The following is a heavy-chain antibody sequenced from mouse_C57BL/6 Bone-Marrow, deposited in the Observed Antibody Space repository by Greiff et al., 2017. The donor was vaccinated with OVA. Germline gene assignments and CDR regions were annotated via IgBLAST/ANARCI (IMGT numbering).Heavy chain of an antibody. CDR1: GFTFSDYY. V-gene: IGHV5-12*01. J-gene: IGHJ4*01. Sequence: EVMLVESGGGLVQPGGSLKLSCAASGFTFSDYYMYWVRQTPEKRLEWVAYLSNGGGSTYYPDTVKGRFTISRDNAKNTLYLQMSRLKSEDTAMYYCAREGAMDYWGQGTSVTVSS. CDR2: LSNGGGST. CDR3: AREGAMDY.